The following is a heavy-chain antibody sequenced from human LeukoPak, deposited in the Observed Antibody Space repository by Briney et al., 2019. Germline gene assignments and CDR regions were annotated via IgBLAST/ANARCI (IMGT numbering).Heavy chain of an antibody. CDR2: IYYSGST. Sequence: SETLSLICTVSGGSISSYYWSWIRQPPGKGLEWIGYIYYSGSTSYNPSLKSRVTISVDTSKNQFSLKLSSVTAADTAVYYCARGHGDYAPAAFDYWGQGTLVTVSS. CDR1: GGSISSYY. V-gene: IGHV4-59*01. J-gene: IGHJ4*02. D-gene: IGHD4-17*01. CDR3: ARGHGDYAPAAFDY.